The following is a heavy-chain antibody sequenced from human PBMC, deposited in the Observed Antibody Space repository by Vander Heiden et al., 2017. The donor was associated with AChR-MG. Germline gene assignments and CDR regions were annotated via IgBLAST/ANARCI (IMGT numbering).Heavy chain of an antibody. J-gene: IGHJ5*02. V-gene: IGHV4-34*01. D-gene: IGHD3-22*01. CDR1: GGSFSGYY. CDR2: INHSGST. CDR3: ARGGWLLQYNWFDP. Sequence: QVQLQQWGAGLLKPSETLSLTCAVYGGSFSGYYWSWIRQPPGKGLEWIGEINHSGSTNYNPSLKSRVTISVDTSKNQFSLKLSSVTAADTAVYYCARGGWLLQYNWFDPWGQGTLVTVSS.